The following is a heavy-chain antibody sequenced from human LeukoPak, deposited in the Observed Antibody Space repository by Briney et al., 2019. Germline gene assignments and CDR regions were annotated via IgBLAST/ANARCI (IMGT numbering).Heavy chain of an antibody. CDR3: AKAYYGSGSGYYGMDV. J-gene: IGHJ6*02. Sequence: GGSLRLSCAATGLSVSSNFMSWVRQAPGKGLEWVSVIYGGGSTYYADSVKGRFTISRDNSKNTLYLQMNSLRAEDTAVYYCAKAYYGSGSGYYGMDVWGQGTTVTVSS. D-gene: IGHD3-10*01. CDR1: GLSVSSNF. V-gene: IGHV3-53*01. CDR2: IYGGGST.